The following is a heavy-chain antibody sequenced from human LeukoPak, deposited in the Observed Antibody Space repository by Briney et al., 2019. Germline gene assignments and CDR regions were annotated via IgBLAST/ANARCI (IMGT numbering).Heavy chain of an antibody. CDR1: GFTFSIYA. CDR3: AKDRPNYYGSNGHYYRRDGDY. J-gene: IGHJ4*02. Sequence: GGSLRLSCAASGFTFSIYAMSWVRQAPGKGLQWVSSITSSGDGTYYADSVKGRFTISRDNSENMLYLQMNSLRVEDTAVYFCAKDRPNYYGSNGHYYRRDGDYWGQGTLVTVSP. D-gene: IGHD3-22*01. V-gene: IGHV3-23*01. CDR2: ITSSGDGT.